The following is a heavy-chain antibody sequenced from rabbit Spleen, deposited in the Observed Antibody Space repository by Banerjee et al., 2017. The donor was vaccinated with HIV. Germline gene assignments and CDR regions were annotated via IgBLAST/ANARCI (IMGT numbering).Heavy chain of an antibody. D-gene: IGHD8-1*01. V-gene: IGHV1S40*01. J-gene: IGHJ6*01. Sequence: QQLVESGGGLVKPGASLTLTCKASGFDFSRGYDMCWVRQAPGKGLEWIGCIYTGSSGVTYYATWAKSRFTISQTSSTTVTLQMTSLTAADTATYFCARDGAGGSYFALWGPGTLVTVS. CDR2: IYTGSSGVT. CDR3: ARDGAGGSYFAL. CDR1: GFDFSRGYD.